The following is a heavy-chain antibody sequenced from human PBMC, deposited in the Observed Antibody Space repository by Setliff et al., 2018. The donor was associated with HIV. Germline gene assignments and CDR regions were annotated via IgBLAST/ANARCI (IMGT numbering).Heavy chain of an antibody. CDR2: IYSGGNT. CDR1: GFTVSSNY. V-gene: IGHV3-66*04. Sequence: GGSLRLSCVASGFTVSSNYMSWVRQAPGKGLEWVSIIYSGGNTYYADSVKGRFTISRDSSKNTLYLQMNSLRAEDTAVYYCAKQSNWVFGVGGGSHPYYLDVWGKGTTVTVSS. CDR3: AKQSNWVFGVGGGSHPYYLDV. D-gene: IGHD2-15*01. J-gene: IGHJ6*03.